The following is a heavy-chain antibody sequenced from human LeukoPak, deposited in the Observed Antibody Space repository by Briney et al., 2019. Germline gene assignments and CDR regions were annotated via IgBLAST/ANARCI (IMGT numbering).Heavy chain of an antibody. Sequence: PGGSLRLSCAASGFTFSSYAMHWVRQAPGKGLEWVAVISYDGSNKYYADSVKGRFTISRDNSKNTLYLQMNSLRAEDTAVYYCARGQLVLTSGDYWGQGTLVTVSS. CDR3: ARGQLVLTSGDY. CDR2: ISYDGSNK. J-gene: IGHJ4*02. CDR1: GFTFSSYA. V-gene: IGHV3-30-3*01. D-gene: IGHD6-13*01.